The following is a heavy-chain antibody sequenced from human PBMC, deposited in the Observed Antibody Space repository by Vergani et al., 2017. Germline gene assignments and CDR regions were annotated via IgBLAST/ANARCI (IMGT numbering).Heavy chain of an antibody. D-gene: IGHD3-22*01. CDR2: IIPIFGTA. CDR3: ARLGAAGYYDSSELNFDY. Sequence: QVQLVQSGAEVKKPGSSVKVSCKASGGTFSSYAISWVRQAPGRGLEWMGGIIPIFGTANYAQKFQGRVTITADESTSTAYMELSSLRSEDTAVYYCARLGAAGYYDSSELNFDYWGQGTLVTVSS. CDR1: GGTFSSYA. J-gene: IGHJ4*02. V-gene: IGHV1-69*01.